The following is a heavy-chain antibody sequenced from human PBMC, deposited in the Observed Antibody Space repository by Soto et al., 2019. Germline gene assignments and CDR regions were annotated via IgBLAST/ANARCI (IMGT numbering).Heavy chain of an antibody. J-gene: IGHJ3*01. CDR2: IYRNGYT. D-gene: IGHD6-6*01. Sequence: PSETLSLTCNISGVPISSFMWNWIRQPAGKGLEWIGRIYRNGYTNCNPSLNSRVTMSVDTSKNQFSLQLTSVTAADTARYYCTRGPSNSSIGTFDLWGQGTMVTVSS. V-gene: IGHV4-4*07. CDR3: TRGPSNSSIGTFDL. CDR1: GVPISSFM.